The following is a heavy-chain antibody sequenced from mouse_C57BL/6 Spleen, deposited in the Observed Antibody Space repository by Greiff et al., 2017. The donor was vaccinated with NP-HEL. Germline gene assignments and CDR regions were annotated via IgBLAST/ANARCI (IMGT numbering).Heavy chain of an antibody. CDR3: ARCPRLRYFDV. J-gene: IGHJ1*03. CDR2: INPGSGGT. Sequence: QVQLQQSGAELVRPGTSVKVSCKASGYAFTNYLIEWVKQRPGQGLEWIGVINPGSGGTNYNEKFKGKATLTADKSSSTAYMQLSSLTSEDSAVYFCARCPRLRYFDVWGTGTTVTVSS. V-gene: IGHV1-54*01. CDR1: GYAFTNYL.